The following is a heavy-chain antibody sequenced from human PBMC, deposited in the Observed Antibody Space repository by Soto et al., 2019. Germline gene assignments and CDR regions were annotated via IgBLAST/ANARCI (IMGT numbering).Heavy chain of an antibody. D-gene: IGHD3-3*01. V-gene: IGHV3-30-3*01. CDR2: ISYDGSNK. CDR1: GFTFSSYT. CDR3: ARGPCDLWSGYIADAFDV. Sequence: QVQLVESGGSVVQPGRSLRLSCAASGFTFSSYTLHWVRQAPGKGLEWVALISYDGSNKYYADSVKGRFTISRDNSKDTLYLQMNSLRPEDTALFYCARGPCDLWSGYIADAFDVWGQGTMVTVSS. J-gene: IGHJ3*01.